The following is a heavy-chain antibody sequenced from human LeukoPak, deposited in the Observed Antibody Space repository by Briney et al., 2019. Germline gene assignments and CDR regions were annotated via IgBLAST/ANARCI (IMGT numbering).Heavy chain of an antibody. J-gene: IGHJ4*02. CDR3: AKDLSRYYYDSSGPTPTDY. V-gene: IGHV3-23*01. CDR1: GFTFSSYA. D-gene: IGHD3-22*01. Sequence: GGSLRLSCAASGFTFSSYAMSWVRQAPGKGLEWVSAISGSGGSTYYADSVKGRFTISRDNSKNTLYLQMNSLRAEDTAVYYCAKDLSRYYYDSSGPTPTDYWGQGTLVTVSS. CDR2: ISGSGGST.